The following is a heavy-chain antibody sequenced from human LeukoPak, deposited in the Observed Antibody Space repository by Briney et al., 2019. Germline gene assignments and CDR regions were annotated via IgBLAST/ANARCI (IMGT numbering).Heavy chain of an antibody. V-gene: IGHV1-2*02. CDR3: ATGPEPAAMVFDF. D-gene: IGHD2-2*01. Sequence: ASVKVSCKASGYTFTGYYMHWVRQAPGQGLEWMGWMNPKSGGTNYAQKFQGRVTMTRDTSISTAYMELSRLRSDDTAVYYCATGPEPAAMVFDFWGQGTLVTVSS. J-gene: IGHJ4*02. CDR1: GYTFTGYY. CDR2: MNPKSGGT.